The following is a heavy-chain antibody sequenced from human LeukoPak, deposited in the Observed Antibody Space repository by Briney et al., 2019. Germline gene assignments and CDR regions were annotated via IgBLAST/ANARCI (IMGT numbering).Heavy chain of an antibody. CDR2: INPNSGGT. J-gene: IGHJ3*02. V-gene: IGHV1-2*02. CDR1: GYTFTGYY. D-gene: IGHD2-21*02. CDR3: ARDLTEQEAYCGGDCYSGAFDI. Sequence: GASVKVSCKASGYTFTGYYMHWVRQAPGQGLEWMGWINPNSGGTNYAQKFQGRVTMTRDTSIGTAYMELSSVTAADTAVYYCARDLTEQEAYCGGDCYSGAFDIWGQGTMVTVSS.